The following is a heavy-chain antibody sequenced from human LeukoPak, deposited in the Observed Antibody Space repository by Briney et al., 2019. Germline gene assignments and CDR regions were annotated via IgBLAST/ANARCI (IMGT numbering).Heavy chain of an antibody. D-gene: IGHD5-12*01. CDR3: ATEGTGYSGYDYYYYYYMDV. J-gene: IGHJ6*03. CDR2: IKQDGSEK. Sequence: GGSLRLSCAASGFTFSSYWMSWVRQAPGKGLEWVANIKQDGSEKYYVDSVKGRFTISRGNAKNSLYLQMNSLRADDTAVYYCATEGTGYSGYDYYYYYYMDVWGKGTTVTVSS. V-gene: IGHV3-7*01. CDR1: GFTFSSYW.